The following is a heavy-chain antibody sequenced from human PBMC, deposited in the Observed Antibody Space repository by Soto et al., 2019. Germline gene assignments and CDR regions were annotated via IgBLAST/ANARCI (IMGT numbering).Heavy chain of an antibody. Sequence: QLQLQESGPGLVKPSETLSLTCTVSGGSISSSSYYWGWIRQPPGKGLEWIGSIYYSGSTYYNPSLKSRVTISVDTSKNQFSLKLSSVTAADTAVYYCARRAHYYGSGEVSSWGQGTLVTVSS. CDR1: GGSISSSSYY. J-gene: IGHJ5*02. D-gene: IGHD3-10*01. CDR3: ARRAHYYGSGEVSS. V-gene: IGHV4-39*01. CDR2: IYYSGST.